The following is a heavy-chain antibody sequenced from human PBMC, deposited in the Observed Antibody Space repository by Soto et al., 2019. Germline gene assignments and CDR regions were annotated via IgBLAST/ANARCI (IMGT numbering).Heavy chain of an antibody. Sequence: QVQLVESGGGVVQPGRSLRLSCAASGFPFSPYGMHWVRQAPGKGLEWVALIYFDGSNKYYSDSVKGRFTISRDNSNNTLHLQMNSLRAEDTATYYCVRDIWDTSGWYFDYWGQGALVTVSS. J-gene: IGHJ4*02. CDR3: VRDIWDTSGWYFDY. CDR2: IYFDGSNK. D-gene: IGHD6-19*01. CDR1: GFPFSPYG. V-gene: IGHV3-33*01.